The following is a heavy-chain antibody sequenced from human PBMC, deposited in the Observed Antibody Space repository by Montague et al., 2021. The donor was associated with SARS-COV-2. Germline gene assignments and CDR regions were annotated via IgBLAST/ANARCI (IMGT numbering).Heavy chain of an antibody. V-gene: IGHV3-23*01. CDR3: AARADYYYGMDV. CDR2: IGGSGAGT. J-gene: IGHJ6*02. Sequence: SLRLSCAASGFTFNTYAMTWVRQAPGKGLEWVSAIGGSGAGTYYADSVKGRFTISRDNAKNSLYLQMNSLRAEDTAVYYCAARADYYYGMDVWGQGTSVTVSS. CDR1: GFTFNTYA.